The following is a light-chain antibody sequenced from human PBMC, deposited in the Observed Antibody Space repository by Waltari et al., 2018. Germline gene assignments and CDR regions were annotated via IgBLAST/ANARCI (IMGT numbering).Light chain of an antibody. CDR1: SRDVGNYNL. Sequence: QSALTQPASVSGSPGQSITISCTGTSRDVGNYNLVSWYQQYPGKAPKVMIYDDNRRPSGVSDHFSGSKSGNTASVTISGVQAEDEADYYCCSYAGSYTWVFGGGTKLTVL. V-gene: IGLV2-23*01. J-gene: IGLJ3*02. CDR2: DDN. CDR3: CSYAGSYTWV.